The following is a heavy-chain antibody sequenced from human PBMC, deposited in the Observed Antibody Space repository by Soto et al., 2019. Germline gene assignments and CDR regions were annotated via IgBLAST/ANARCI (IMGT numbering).Heavy chain of an antibody. CDR1: GFTFSSYS. J-gene: IGHJ6*02. CDR3: ARDFAPYGSGPYGMDV. D-gene: IGHD3-10*01. V-gene: IGHV3-21*01. CDR2: ISSSSSYI. Sequence: GGSLRLSCAASGFTFSSYSMNWVRQAPGKGLEWVSSISSSSSYIYYADSVKGRFTISRDNAKNSLYLQMNSLRAEDTAAYYCARDFAPYGSGPYGMDVWGQGTTVTVSS.